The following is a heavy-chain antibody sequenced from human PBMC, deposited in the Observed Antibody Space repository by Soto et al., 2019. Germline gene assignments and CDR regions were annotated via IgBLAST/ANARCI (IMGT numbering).Heavy chain of an antibody. CDR3: ARRVQVWLPDYYGMDV. D-gene: IGHD5-18*01. V-gene: IGHV1-18*01. J-gene: IGHJ6*02. CDR1: GYDYVTYA. CDR2: ISTLNGNT. Sequence: QAQLVQSGAEVKKPGASVNVSCKASGYDYVTYAITWVRQRPGQGLEWMGWISTLNGNTNYAQNFQGRVTMTTDTATRIVHLELRSLRSDDTAVYYCARRVQVWLPDYYGMDVWCQGTKVTVSS.